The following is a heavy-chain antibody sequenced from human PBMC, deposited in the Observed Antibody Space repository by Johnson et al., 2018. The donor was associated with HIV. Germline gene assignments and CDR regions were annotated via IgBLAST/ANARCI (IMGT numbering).Heavy chain of an antibody. CDR3: ASSYSESDAFDI. J-gene: IGHJ3*02. CDR2: IYSGGST. D-gene: IGHD3-10*01. Sequence: QVQLVESGGGVVQPGRSLRLSCAASGFTFSSYGMHWVRQAPGKGLEWVAVIYSGGSTYYADSVTGRFTISRDNSKNTLYLQMNSLRVEDTAVYYCASSYSESDAFDIWGQGTMVTVSS. CDR1: GFTFSSYG. V-gene: IGHV3-NL1*01.